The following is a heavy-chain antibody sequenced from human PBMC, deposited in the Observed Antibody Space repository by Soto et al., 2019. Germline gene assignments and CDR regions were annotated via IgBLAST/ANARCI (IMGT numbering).Heavy chain of an antibody. CDR3: ARVNVVVVAATREYYFDY. V-gene: IGHV1-2*02. Sequence: ASVKVSCKASGYTFTGYYMHWVRQAPGQGLEWMGWINPNSGGTNYAQKFQGRVTMTRDTSISAAYMELSRLRSDDTAVYYCARVNVVVVAATREYYFDYWGQGTLVTVSS. D-gene: IGHD2-15*01. CDR2: INPNSGGT. CDR1: GYTFTGYY. J-gene: IGHJ4*02.